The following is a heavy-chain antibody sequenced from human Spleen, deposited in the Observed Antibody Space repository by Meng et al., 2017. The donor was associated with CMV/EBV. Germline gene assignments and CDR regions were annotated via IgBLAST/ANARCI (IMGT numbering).Heavy chain of an antibody. CDR2: IRDDGSNP. V-gene: IGHV3-30*02. D-gene: IGHD4-11*01. J-gene: IGHJ6*02. CDR1: GFTFSTYG. CDR3: AKAFTTITTDPMGENPYSYAMDV. Sequence: GGSLRLSCAASGFTFSTYGMHWVRQAPGKGLEWVAFIRDDGSNPNYADSMQGRFTISRDNSKNTLYLQMNSLRADATAVFYCAKAFTTITTDPMGENPYSYAMDVWGQGTTVTVSS.